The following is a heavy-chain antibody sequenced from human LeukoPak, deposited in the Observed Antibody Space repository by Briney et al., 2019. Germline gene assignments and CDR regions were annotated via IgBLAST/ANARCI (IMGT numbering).Heavy chain of an antibody. J-gene: IGHJ4*02. D-gene: IGHD6-13*01. V-gene: IGHV3-21*01. CDR1: GFTFSSYS. Sequence: GGSLRLSCAASGFTFSSYSMNWVRQAPGKVLEWVSSISSSSSHINYADSVKGRFTISRDNAKNSLFLHMNSLRAEDTAVYYCARDLSVAAAVGDHYFDYWGQGTLVTVSS. CDR2: ISSSSSHI. CDR3: ARDLSVAAAVGDHYFDY.